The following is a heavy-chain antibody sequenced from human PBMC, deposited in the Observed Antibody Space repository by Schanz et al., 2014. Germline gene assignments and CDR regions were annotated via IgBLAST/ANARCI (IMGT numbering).Heavy chain of an antibody. Sequence: QVQLVESGGGVVQPGRSLRLSCAASGFTFSSYGMHWVRQSPGKGLEWVALISYDGSNKYYTDSVKGRFTISRDSSKNTLYLQMNSPRAEDTAVYACARDLQQLVGRTGSSSGVDVWGQGTVVTVS. CDR1: GFTFSSYG. CDR3: ARDLQQLVGRTGSSSGVDV. CDR2: ISYDGSNK. J-gene: IGHJ6*02. D-gene: IGHD6-13*01. V-gene: IGHV3-30*03.